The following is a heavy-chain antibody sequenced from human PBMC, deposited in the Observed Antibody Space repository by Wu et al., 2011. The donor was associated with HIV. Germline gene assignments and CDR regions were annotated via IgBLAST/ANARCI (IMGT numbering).Heavy chain of an antibody. CDR2: VNPNSGDT. J-gene: IGHJ4*02. Sequence: QVQLEQSGAEVKKPGASVQVSCKASGYPFTKYYMHWVRQAPGQGLEWMGSVNPNSGDTNYARNFQGRVTMTGDTSTSTVYMELSRLKSDDTATIYCAREYGGNGALSYWGQGTLVAVST. CDR3: AREYGGNGALSY. CDR1: GYPFTKYY. D-gene: IGHD4/OR15-4a*01. V-gene: IGHV1-2*02.